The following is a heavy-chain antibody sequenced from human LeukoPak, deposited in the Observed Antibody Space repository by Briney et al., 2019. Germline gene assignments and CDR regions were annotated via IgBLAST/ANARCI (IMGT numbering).Heavy chain of an antibody. Sequence: GGSLRLSCAASGFTFSSYSIHWVRQAPGRGLEWVALISYDGSYKYYADSVKGRFTVSRDNSKNTLYLQMNSLRPENTAVYYCARDYQELLWFGKLFYWGQGTLVTVSS. V-gene: IGHV3-30-3*01. D-gene: IGHD3-10*01. CDR3: ARDYQELLWFGKLFY. J-gene: IGHJ4*02. CDR2: ISYDGSYK. CDR1: GFTFSSYS.